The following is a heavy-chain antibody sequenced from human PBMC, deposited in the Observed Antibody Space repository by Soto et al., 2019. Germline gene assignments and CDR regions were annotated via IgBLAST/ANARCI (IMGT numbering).Heavy chain of an antibody. Sequence: SQTLSLTCAISGDSVSSNSAAWNWIRQSPSRGLEWLGRIYYRSKWYNDYAVSVKSRITINPDTSKNQFSLQLNSVTPEDTAVYYCARDYPDYDSKDYYYYGMDVWGQGTTVTVSS. J-gene: IGHJ6*02. CDR1: GDSVSSNSAA. CDR3: ARDYPDYDSKDYYYYGMDV. CDR2: IYYRSKWYN. D-gene: IGHD3-22*01. V-gene: IGHV6-1*01.